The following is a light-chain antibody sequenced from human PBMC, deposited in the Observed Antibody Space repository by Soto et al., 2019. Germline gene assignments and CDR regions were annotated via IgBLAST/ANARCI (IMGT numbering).Light chain of an antibody. CDR2: EVT. J-gene: IGLJ3*02. CDR3: NSYTTTRSWV. V-gene: IGLV2-14*01. CDR1: NSDVGGYNY. Sequence: QSALTQPASVSGSPGQSITISCTGTNSDVGGYNYVSWYQQHPGKAPKLIIYEVTNRPSGVSNRFSGSKSGNTASLTISGLQAEDEADYYCNSYTTTRSWVFGGGTKLTVL.